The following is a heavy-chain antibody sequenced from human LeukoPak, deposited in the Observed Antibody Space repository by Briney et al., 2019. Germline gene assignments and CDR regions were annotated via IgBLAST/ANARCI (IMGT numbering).Heavy chain of an antibody. CDR2: ISGSGGST. CDR1: GFTFSSYA. Sequence: GGSLRLSCAASGFTFSSYAMSWVRQAPGKGLEWVSAISGSGGSTYYADSVKGRFTISRDNSKNTLYLQMSSLRAEDTAVYYCASRKPYSGSWFSYYFDYWGQGTLVSVSS. V-gene: IGHV3-23*01. CDR3: ASRKPYSGSWFSYYFDY. J-gene: IGHJ4*02. D-gene: IGHD6-13*01.